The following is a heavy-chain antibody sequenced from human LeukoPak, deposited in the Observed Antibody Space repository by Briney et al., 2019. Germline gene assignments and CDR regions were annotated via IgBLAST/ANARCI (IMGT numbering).Heavy chain of an antibody. V-gene: IGHV4-59*08. D-gene: IGHD5-24*01. Sequence: SETLSLTCTVSGGSISSYYWSWIRQPPGKGLEWIGYIYYSGSTNYNPSLKSRVTISVDTSKNQFSLKLSSVTAADTAVYYCAGGREMATSRDYWGQGTLVTVSS. CDR2: IYYSGST. CDR1: GGSISSYY. J-gene: IGHJ4*02. CDR3: AGGREMATSRDY.